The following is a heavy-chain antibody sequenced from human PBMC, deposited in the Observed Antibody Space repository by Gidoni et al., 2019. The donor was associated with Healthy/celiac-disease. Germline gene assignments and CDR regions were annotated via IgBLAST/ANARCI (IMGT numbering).Heavy chain of an antibody. V-gene: IGHV3-9*01. J-gene: IGHJ6*02. CDR3: AKDGGRQQLYYYGMDV. D-gene: IGHD6-13*01. CDR1: GFTFDAYA. Sequence: EVQLVESGGGLVQPGRSLRLSCTASGFTFDAYAMHWVRQAPGKGLEWVSGISWNSGSIGYADSVKGRFTISRDNAKNSLYLQMNSLRAEDTALYYCAKDGGRQQLYYYGMDVWGQGTTVTVSS. CDR2: ISWNSGSI.